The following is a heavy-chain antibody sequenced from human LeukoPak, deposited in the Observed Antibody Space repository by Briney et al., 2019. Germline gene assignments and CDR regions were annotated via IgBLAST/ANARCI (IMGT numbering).Heavy chain of an antibody. J-gene: IGHJ6*02. Sequence: GASVKVSCKASGYTFTSYGISWVRQAPGQGLEWMGWISAYNGNTNYAQKLQGRVTMTTDTSTSTAYMELRSLRSDDTAVYYCASRSPDGIVPAAHSYYYYYGMDVWGQGTTVTVFS. CDR3: ASRSPDGIVPAAHSYYYYYGMDV. D-gene: IGHD2-2*01. CDR1: GYTFTSYG. V-gene: IGHV1-18*01. CDR2: ISAYNGNT.